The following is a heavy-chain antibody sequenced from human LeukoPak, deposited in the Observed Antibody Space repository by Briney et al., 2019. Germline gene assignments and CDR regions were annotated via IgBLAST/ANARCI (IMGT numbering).Heavy chain of an antibody. D-gene: IGHD3-16*01. V-gene: IGHV3-48*03. CDR2: IGSSGSVI. CDR1: GFTFSNYE. Sequence: GGSLGLSCAASGFTFSNYEMNWVRQAPGKGLEWVSHIGSSGSVIYYADSVKGRFTISRDNAKNSLSLQMNSLRVEDTALYYCVRDYGGSTSDGLDVWGQGTMVTVSS. J-gene: IGHJ3*01. CDR3: VRDYGGSTSDGLDV.